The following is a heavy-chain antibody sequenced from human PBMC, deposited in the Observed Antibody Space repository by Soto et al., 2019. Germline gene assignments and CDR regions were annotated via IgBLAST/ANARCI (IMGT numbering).Heavy chain of an antibody. V-gene: IGHV4-30-2*01. J-gene: IGHJ5*02. CDR3: ASVRGYCISTSCRNWFDP. CDR2: IYHSGST. D-gene: IGHD2-2*01. CDR1: GGSISSGGYS. Sequence: SETLSLTCAVSGGSISSGGYSWSWIRQPPGKGLEWIGYIYHSGSTYYNPSLKSRVAISVDRSKNQFSLKLSSVTAADTAVYYCASVRGYCISTSCRNWFDPWGQGTLVTVSS.